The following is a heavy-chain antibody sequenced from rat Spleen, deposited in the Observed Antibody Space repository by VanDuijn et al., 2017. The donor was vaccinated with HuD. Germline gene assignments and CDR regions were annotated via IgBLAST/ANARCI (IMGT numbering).Heavy chain of an antibody. CDR1: GFTFSDYY. CDR3: ATDGYYDGTYYSVYVMDA. V-gene: IGHV5-22*01. D-gene: IGHD1-12*02. J-gene: IGHJ4*01. Sequence: EVQLVESGGGLVQPGRSLKLSCAASGFTFSDYYMAWVRQAPKKGLEWVASISYEGSTTYYGDSVKGRFTISRDNAKSTLYLQMNSLRSEDTATYYCATDGYYDGTYYSVYVMDAWGQGTLVTVSS. CDR2: ISYEGSTT.